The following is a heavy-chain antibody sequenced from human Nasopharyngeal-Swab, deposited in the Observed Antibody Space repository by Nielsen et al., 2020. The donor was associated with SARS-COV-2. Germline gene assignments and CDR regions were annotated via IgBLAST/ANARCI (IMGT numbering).Heavy chain of an antibody. Sequence: SETLSLTCTVSGGSISSYYWNWIRQPPGKGLEWIGYIYYSGSTNYNPSLKSRVTISVDTSKNQFSLKLSSVTAVDTAVYYCARALNWFDPWGQGTLVTVSS. CDR1: GGSISSYY. CDR3: ARALNWFDP. CDR2: IYYSGST. J-gene: IGHJ5*02. V-gene: IGHV4-59*08.